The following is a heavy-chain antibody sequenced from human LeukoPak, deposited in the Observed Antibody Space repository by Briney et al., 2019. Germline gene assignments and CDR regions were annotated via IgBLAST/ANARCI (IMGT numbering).Heavy chain of an antibody. CDR2: ISARDGTR. CDR3: ARRSTLYSSGRFYFDY. J-gene: IGHJ4*02. V-gene: IGHV1-18*01. CDR1: GYTFINYG. D-gene: IGHD6-19*01. Sequence: ASVKVSCKASGYTFINYGITWVRQAPGQGLEWMGWISARDGTRNYALKHEDRVTMTTDTSTSTAYMELRGLTSDDTAVYYCARRSTLYSSGRFYFDYWGQGTLVTVFS.